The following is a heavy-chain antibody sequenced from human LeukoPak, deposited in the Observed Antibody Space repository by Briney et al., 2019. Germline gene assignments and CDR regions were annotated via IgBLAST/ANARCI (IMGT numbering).Heavy chain of an antibody. CDR3: ARRLGGAEGEYYGMDV. D-gene: IGHD1-26*01. J-gene: IGHJ6*02. CDR1: GYSFTDYW. CDR2: IYPDDSDT. Sequence: GESLKISCQGSGYSFTDYWIGWVRQMPGKGLEWMGIIYPDDSDTRYSLSFQGQVTISADKSISTTYLQWSRLKASDTAIYYCARRLGGAEGEYYGMDVWGQGTTVTVSS. V-gene: IGHV5-51*01.